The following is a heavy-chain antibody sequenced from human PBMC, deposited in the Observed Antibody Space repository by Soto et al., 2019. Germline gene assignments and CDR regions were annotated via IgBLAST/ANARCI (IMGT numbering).Heavy chain of an antibody. CDR3: ATWHEREHAYDV. J-gene: IGHJ3*01. Sequence: EVQLVETGGGLIQPGGSLRLSCAASGFSISSNYMTWVRQAPGKGLEWVSLLYSGGTSYYADSVKGRFTISRDNSKNTLFLQMNDLRPDDTAVYYCATWHEREHAYDVWGQGTTVTVSS. V-gene: IGHV3-53*02. D-gene: IGHD1-1*01. CDR1: GFSISSNY. CDR2: LYSGGTS.